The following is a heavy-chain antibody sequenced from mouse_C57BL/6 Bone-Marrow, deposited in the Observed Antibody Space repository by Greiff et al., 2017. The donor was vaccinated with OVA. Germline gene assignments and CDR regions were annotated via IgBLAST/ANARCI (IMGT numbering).Heavy chain of an antibody. V-gene: IGHV5-16*01. CDR2: INYDGSST. CDR3: ARDSWDGYYFDY. Sequence: EVQRVESAGGLVQPGSSMKLSCTASGFTFSDYYMAWVRQVPEKGLEWVANINYDGSSTYYLDSLKSRFIISRDNAKNILYLQMSSLKSEDTATYYCARDSWDGYYFDYWGQGTTLTVSS. J-gene: IGHJ2*01. CDR1: GFTFSDYY. D-gene: IGHD2-3*01.